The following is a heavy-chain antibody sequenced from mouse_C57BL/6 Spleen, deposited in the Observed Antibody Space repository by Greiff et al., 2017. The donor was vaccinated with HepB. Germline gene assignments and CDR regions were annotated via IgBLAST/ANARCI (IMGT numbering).Heavy chain of an antibody. CDR1: GYTFTSYW. D-gene: IGHD2-1*01. Sequence: QVQLQQPGAELVRPGTSVKLSCKASGYTFTSYWMHWVKQRPGQGLEWIGVIDPSDSYTNYNQKFKGKATLTVDTSSSTAYMQLSSLTSEDSAVYYCARPSYYGNYVAMDYWGQGTSVTVSS. CDR3: ARPSYYGNYVAMDY. J-gene: IGHJ4*01. V-gene: IGHV1-59*01. CDR2: IDPSDSYT.